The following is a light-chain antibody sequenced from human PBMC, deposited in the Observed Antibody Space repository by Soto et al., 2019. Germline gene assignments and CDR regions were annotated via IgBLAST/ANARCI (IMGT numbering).Light chain of an antibody. CDR2: AVT. Sequence: QSALTQPASVSGPPGQSIVISCTGSSSDVGSYNLVSWYQQYPGKAPKLMIYAVTNRPSGVSNRFSGSKSGNTASLTISGLQAEDEADYYCSSYTSSNTLYVFGTGTKVTVL. CDR3: SSYTSSNTLYV. CDR1: SSDVGSYNL. J-gene: IGLJ1*01. V-gene: IGLV2-14*02.